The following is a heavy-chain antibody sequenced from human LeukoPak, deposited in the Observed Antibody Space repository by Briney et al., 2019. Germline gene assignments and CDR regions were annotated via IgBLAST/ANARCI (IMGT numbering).Heavy chain of an antibody. CDR3: ASSWSYGSSSSAGYYYYYGMDV. V-gene: IGHV3-30-3*01. CDR1: GFTFSSYA. Sequence: GGSLRLSRAASGFTFSSYAMHWVRQAPGKGLEWVAVISYDGSNKYYADSVKGRFTISRDNSKNTLYLQMNSLRAEDTAVYYCASSWSYGSSSSAGYYYYYGMDVWGQGTTVTVSS. D-gene: IGHD6-6*01. CDR2: ISYDGSNK. J-gene: IGHJ6*02.